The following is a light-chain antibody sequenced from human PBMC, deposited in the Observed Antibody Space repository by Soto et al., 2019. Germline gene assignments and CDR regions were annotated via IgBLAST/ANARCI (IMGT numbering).Light chain of an antibody. Sequence: DHPLTPSPSTLAASVSDRFTITFRASESISKSLAWYQQKPGEAPKLLIYDASSLASGVPLRFSGSGSGTEFTLTISSLQSDDFAAFYCQPYDSRCPWTFGQGTKVDIK. CDR2: DAS. CDR3: QPYDSRCPWT. CDR1: ESISKS. V-gene: IGKV1-5*01. J-gene: IGKJ1*01.